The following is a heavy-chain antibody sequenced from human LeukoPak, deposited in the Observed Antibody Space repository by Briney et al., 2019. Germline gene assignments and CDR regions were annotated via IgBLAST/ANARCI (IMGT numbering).Heavy chain of an antibody. CDR3: ARGSASSGGTCYDY. CDR1: GFTFSSYA. Sequence: PGGSLRLSCAASGFTFSSYAMNWVRLAPGKGLEWISYISTSGATIYYADSVKGRFTISRDNAKSSLYLQMNSLRADDTAVYYCARGSASSGGTCYDYWGQGSLVTVSS. D-gene: IGHD2-15*01. CDR2: ISTSGATI. J-gene: IGHJ4*02. V-gene: IGHV3-48*03.